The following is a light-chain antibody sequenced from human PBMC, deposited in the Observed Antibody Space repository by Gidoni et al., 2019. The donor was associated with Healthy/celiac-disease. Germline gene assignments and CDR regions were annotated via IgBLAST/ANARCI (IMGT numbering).Light chain of an antibody. Sequence: DIQMTQSPSPLSASVGDRVTITCRASQSISSYLNWYQQKPGKAPKLLIYAASSLQSGVPSRFSGSGSETDFTLTISSLQPEDFATYYCRQSYSTPQTFGQGTKLEIK. J-gene: IGKJ2*01. CDR3: RQSYSTPQT. CDR2: AAS. V-gene: IGKV1-39*01. CDR1: QSISSY.